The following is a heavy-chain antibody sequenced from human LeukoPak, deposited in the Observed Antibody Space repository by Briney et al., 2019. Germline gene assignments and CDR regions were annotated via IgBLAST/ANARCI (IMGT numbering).Heavy chain of an antibody. D-gene: IGHD6-19*01. Sequence: ASVKVSCKVSGYTLTELSMHWVRQAPGKGLEWMGGFDPEDGETIYAQKFQGRVTMTEDTSTDTAYMELSSLRPEDTAVYYCATDLGSSGWYFDYWGQGTLVTVSS. CDR1: GYTLTELS. CDR2: FDPEDGET. J-gene: IGHJ4*02. CDR3: ATDLGSSGWYFDY. V-gene: IGHV1-24*01.